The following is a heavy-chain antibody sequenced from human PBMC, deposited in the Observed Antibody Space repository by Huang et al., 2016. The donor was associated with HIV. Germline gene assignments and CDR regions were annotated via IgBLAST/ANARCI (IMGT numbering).Heavy chain of an antibody. V-gene: IGHV1-18*01. Sequence: QVQLVQSGAEVKKPGASVKVSCKASGYTFSSFGISWVRQAPGQGLEWVGWISVYNGNTKFAKKVQGRLTMTTDTSTSTAYMELRSLRSDDTAVYYCARGGGIQLWLLGYYYMDVWGNGTTVTVSS. CDR2: ISVYNGNT. D-gene: IGHD5-18*01. J-gene: IGHJ6*03. CDR3: ARGGGIQLWLLGYYYMDV. CDR1: GYTFSSFG.